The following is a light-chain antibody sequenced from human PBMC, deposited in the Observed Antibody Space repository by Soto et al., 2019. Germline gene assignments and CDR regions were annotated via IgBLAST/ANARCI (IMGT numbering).Light chain of an antibody. CDR3: QQYGHWPFT. CDR2: GAS. CDR1: QSISNN. V-gene: IGKV3-15*01. J-gene: IGKJ3*01. Sequence: EVVMTQSPVALSVSPGERATLSCRASQSISNNLAWYQQKPGQAPRLLIYGASTRATDIPARFSASGSGTEFTLTIRGLQSEDFAVYYCQQYGHWPFTFGPGTKVDVK.